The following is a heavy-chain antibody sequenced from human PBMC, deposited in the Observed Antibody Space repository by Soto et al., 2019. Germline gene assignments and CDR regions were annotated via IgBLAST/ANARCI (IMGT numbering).Heavy chain of an antibody. V-gene: IGHV3-23*01. D-gene: IGHD3-10*01. Sequence: PGGSLRLSCAASGFTFSSYAMSWVRQAPGKGLEWVSAISGSGGSTYYADSVKGRFTISRDNSKNTLYLQMNSLRAEDTAVYYCANYDTRVRGASHDYWGQGTLVTGSS. CDR1: GFTFSSYA. CDR2: ISGSGGST. CDR3: ANYDTRVRGASHDY. J-gene: IGHJ4*02.